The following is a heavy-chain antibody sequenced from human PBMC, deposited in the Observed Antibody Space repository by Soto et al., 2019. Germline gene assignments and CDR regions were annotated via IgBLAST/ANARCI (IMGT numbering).Heavy chain of an antibody. CDR2: IYSSGNT. J-gene: IGHJ4*02. D-gene: IGHD2-21*02. Sequence: QVHLQESGPGLVKPSQTLSLTCTVSGDSISSSDYYWSWIRQPPGKGLEWMGYIYSSGNTYYNPSQKNRLTIAVDTSKNQDSLKLNSVTAADTALYYWAIGLSAAPVVTCYFEYWGQGTLVTVSS. V-gene: IGHV4-31*03. CDR3: AIGLSAAPVVTCYFEY. CDR1: GDSISSSDYY.